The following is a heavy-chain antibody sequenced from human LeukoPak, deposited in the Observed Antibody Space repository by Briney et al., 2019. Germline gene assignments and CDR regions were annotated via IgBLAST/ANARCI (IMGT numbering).Heavy chain of an antibody. J-gene: IGHJ4*02. CDR2: ISGSGGST. D-gene: IGHD3-22*01. V-gene: IGHV3-23*01. Sequence: GGSLRLSCAASGFTFSSYAMSWVRQAPGKGLEWVSAISGSGGSTYYADSVKGRFTISRDNSKNTLYLQMNSLRAEDTAVYYCAKDRITMIVVVITWFDYWGQGTLVTVST. CDR3: AKDRITMIVVVITWFDY. CDR1: GFTFSSYA.